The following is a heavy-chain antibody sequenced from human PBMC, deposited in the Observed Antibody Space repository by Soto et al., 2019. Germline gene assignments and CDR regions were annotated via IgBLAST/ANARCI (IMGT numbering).Heavy chain of an antibody. Sequence: QVQLVESGGGVVQPGRSLRLSCAASGFTFSSYAMHWVRQAPGKGLEWVAVISYDGSNKYYADSVKGRFTISRDNSKNTRYLQRNSLRAEDTAVYYCARDLWEGHMTTVTTGGVDYWGQGTLVTVSS. V-gene: IGHV3-30-3*01. CDR2: ISYDGSNK. J-gene: IGHJ4*02. D-gene: IGHD4-17*01. CDR1: GFTFSSYA. CDR3: ARDLWEGHMTTVTTGGVDY.